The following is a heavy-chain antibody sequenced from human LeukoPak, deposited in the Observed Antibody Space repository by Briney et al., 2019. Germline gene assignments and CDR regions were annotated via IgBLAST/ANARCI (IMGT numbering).Heavy chain of an antibody. Sequence: SSETLSLTCTVSGYSISSGYYWGWIRQPPGKGLEWIGSIYHSGSTYYNPSLKSRVTISVDTSKNQFSLKLSSVTAADTAVYYCARDRDSSSSGNWFDPWGQGTLVTVSS. D-gene: IGHD6-6*01. CDR1: GYSISSGYY. V-gene: IGHV4-38-2*02. CDR3: ARDRDSSSSGNWFDP. CDR2: IYHSGST. J-gene: IGHJ5*02.